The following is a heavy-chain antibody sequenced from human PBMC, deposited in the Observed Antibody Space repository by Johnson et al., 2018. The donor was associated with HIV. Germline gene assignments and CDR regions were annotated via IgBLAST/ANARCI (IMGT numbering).Heavy chain of an antibody. CDR3: AREKWGAFGVDAFDI. V-gene: IGHV3-33*01. CDR2: IWYDGSNK. D-gene: IGHD3-16*01. Sequence: VQLVESGGGVVQPGRSLRLSCVASGFTFSSYGMHWVRQAPGKGLEWVAVIWYDGSNKYYADSVKGRFTISRDNSKNTLYLQMNSLRAEDTALYYCAREKWGAFGVDAFDIWGQGTMVTVSS. CDR1: GFTFSSYG. J-gene: IGHJ3*02.